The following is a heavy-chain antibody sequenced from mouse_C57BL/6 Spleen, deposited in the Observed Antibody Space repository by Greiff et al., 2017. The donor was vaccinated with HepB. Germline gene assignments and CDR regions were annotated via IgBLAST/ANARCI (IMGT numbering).Heavy chain of an antibody. D-gene: IGHD1-1*01. CDR3: ARSYGSSYDWYFDV. J-gene: IGHJ1*03. CDR2: IDPSDSYT. Sequence: QVQLQQPGAELVMPGASVKLSCKASGYTFTSYWMHWVKQRPGQGLEWIGEIDPSDSYTNYNQKFKGKSTLTVDKSSSTAYMQLSSLTSEDSAVYYCARSYGSSYDWYFDVGGTGTTVTVSS. V-gene: IGHV1-69*01. CDR1: GYTFTSYW.